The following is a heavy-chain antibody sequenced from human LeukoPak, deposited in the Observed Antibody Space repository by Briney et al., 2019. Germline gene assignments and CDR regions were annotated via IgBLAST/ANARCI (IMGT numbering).Heavy chain of an antibody. J-gene: IGHJ4*02. D-gene: IGHD2-2*03. CDR3: ARPPSRGYSSSFEY. V-gene: IGHV5-51*01. CDR1: GYSFPTYW. Sequence: GESLKISCKGSGYSFPTYWIAWVRQMPGKGLEWMGSIYPDESNIRYSPSFQGQVTISADKSISTAYLQWSSLKASDTAMYYCARPPSRGYSSSFEYWGQGTLVTVSS. CDR2: IYPDESNI.